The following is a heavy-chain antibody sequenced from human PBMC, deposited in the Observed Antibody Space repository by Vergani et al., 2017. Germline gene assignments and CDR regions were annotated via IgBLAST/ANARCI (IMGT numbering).Heavy chain of an antibody. CDR2: ISAYNGNT. V-gene: IGHV1-18*01. Sequence: QVQLVQSGAEVKKPGASVKVSCKASGYTFTSYGISWVRQAPGQGLEWMGWISAYNGNTNYAQKLQGRVTMTTDTSTSTAYMGLRSLRSDDTAVYYCARDGVIVVAPDDYYGMDVWGQGTTVTVSS. CDR3: ARDGVIVVAPDDYYGMDV. CDR1: GYTFTSYG. D-gene: IGHD3-22*01. J-gene: IGHJ6*02.